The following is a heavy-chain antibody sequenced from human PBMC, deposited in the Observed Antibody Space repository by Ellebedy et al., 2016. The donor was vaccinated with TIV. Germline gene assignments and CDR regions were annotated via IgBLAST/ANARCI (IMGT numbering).Heavy chain of an antibody. CDR1: GFTFRSYA. CDR2: ISDSGGAT. Sequence: PGGSLRLSCAASGFTFRSYAMGWVRQAPGKGLEWISVISDSGGATYYAAPLKGRFTTSRDNSNDMVYLQINSLRPDDTAEYYLAKDAGLSGWYFDYWGQGTLVTVSS. D-gene: IGHD6-19*01. V-gene: IGHV3-23*01. CDR3: AKDAGLSGWYFDY. J-gene: IGHJ4*02.